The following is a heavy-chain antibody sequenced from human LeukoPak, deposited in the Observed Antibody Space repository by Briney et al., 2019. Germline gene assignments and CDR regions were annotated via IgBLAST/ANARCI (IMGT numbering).Heavy chain of an antibody. CDR1: GYSIAHGFF. D-gene: IGHD2-15*01. CDR2: LYHSGTT. CDR3: ARVEVPRDINDWYFDL. Sequence: SETLSLTCTVSGYSIAHGFFWAWIRPPPGGGLEWSGSLYHSGTTYYNTSLKSRISTSVDTSKNQFSLKLRLVTAADTAVYYCARVEVPRDINDWYFDLWGRGTLVTVSS. V-gene: IGHV4-38-2*02. J-gene: IGHJ2*01.